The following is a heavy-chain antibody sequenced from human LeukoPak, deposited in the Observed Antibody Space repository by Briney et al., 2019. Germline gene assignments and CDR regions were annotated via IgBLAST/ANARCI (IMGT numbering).Heavy chain of an antibody. CDR1: GGSISGYY. CDR3: ARKTTTVTLKNWYFDL. V-gene: IGHV4-59*01. J-gene: IGHJ2*01. Sequence: SETLSLTCTVSGGSISGYYWSWLRQPPGRGLEWIAFIHYSGSTNYKPSLRSRLTISADMSKNQFSLKLTSVTAADTAVYYCARKTTTVTLKNWYFDLWGRGTLVTVSS. D-gene: IGHD4-17*01. CDR2: IHYSGST.